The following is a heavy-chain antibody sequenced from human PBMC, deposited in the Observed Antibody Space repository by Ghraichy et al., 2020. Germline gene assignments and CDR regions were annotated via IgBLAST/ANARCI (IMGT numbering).Heavy chain of an antibody. J-gene: IGHJ4*02. D-gene: IGHD4-17*01. CDR1: GFTFSSYA. CDR2: ISGGGTST. Sequence: GSLRLSCAASGFTFSSYALSWVRQAPGKGLEWVSAISGGGTSTYYADSVKGRFTISRDNSKNTLYLQMNSLRAEDTAVYCCAKFTTTVTTNFDYWGQGTLVTVSS. CDR3: AKFTTTVTTNFDY. V-gene: IGHV3-23*01.